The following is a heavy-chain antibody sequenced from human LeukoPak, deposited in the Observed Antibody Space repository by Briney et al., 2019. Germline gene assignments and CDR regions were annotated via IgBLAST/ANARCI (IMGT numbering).Heavy chain of an antibody. Sequence: SETLSLTCTVSGGSVSSGSYYWSWIRQPPGKGLEWIGHISYSGSTNYNPSLKSRVTISVDTSKNQFSLKLSSVTAADTAVYYCARGFDWLLSSYFDYWGQGTLVAVSS. J-gene: IGHJ4*02. D-gene: IGHD3-9*01. V-gene: IGHV4-61*01. CDR1: GGSVSSGSYY. CDR3: ARGFDWLLSSYFDY. CDR2: ISYSGST.